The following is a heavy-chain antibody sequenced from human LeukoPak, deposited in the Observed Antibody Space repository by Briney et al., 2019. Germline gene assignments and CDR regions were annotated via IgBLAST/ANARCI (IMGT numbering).Heavy chain of an antibody. J-gene: IGHJ4*02. CDR1: GFTLSSYA. CDR2: ISDTGNT. CDR3: AKRRGFGELFGGYYFDY. Sequence: GGSLRLSCAASGFTLSSYAMSWVRQAPGKGLEWVSAISDTGNTYHADSVKGRFTISRDNSTNTLYLQMNSLRAEDTAVYYCAKRRGFGELFGGYYFDYWGQGTLVTVSS. D-gene: IGHD3-10*01. V-gene: IGHV3-23*01.